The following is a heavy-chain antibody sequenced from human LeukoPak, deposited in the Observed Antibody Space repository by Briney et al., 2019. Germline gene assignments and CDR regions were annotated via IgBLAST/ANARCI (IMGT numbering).Heavy chain of an antibody. D-gene: IGHD5-24*01. CDR2: IRYDGSNK. CDR1: GFTFSSYG. J-gene: IGHJ4*02. CDR3: AKGLEMATTLDY. Sequence: GGSLRLSCAASGFTFSSYGMHWVRQAPGKGLEWVAFIRYDGSNKYYADSVKGRFTISRDNSKNTLYLQMNSLRAEDTAVYYCAKGLEMATTLDYWAQGTLVTVSS. V-gene: IGHV3-30*02.